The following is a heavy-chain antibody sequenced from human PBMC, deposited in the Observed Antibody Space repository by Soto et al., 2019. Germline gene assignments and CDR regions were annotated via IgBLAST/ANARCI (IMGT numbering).Heavy chain of an antibody. CDR1: GFTFSSYG. CDR3: ARGEGDYGSVVAFDI. V-gene: IGHV3-30*03. Sequence: PGGSLILSCEVSGFTFSSYGMHWVRQAPGKGLEWVTFISYHGSNKYYADSVKGRFTISRDNSKNTLYLQMNSLRAEDTAVYYCARGEGDYGSVVAFDIWGQGTMVTVSS. D-gene: IGHD4-17*01. CDR2: ISYHGSNK. J-gene: IGHJ3*02.